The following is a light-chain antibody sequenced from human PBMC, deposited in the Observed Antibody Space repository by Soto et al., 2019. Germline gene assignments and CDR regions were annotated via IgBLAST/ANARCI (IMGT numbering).Light chain of an antibody. CDR1: SSDVGAYNH. Sequence: QSALTQPRSVSGSPGQSVTISCTGTSSDVGAYNHVSWFQQHPGKAPKLMIYDVTERPSGVPDRFSGSKSDNTASLTISGLQAEDEADYSCCSYAGTYTYVFGTGTKVTVL. V-gene: IGLV2-11*01. CDR3: CSYAGTYTYV. J-gene: IGLJ1*01. CDR2: DVT.